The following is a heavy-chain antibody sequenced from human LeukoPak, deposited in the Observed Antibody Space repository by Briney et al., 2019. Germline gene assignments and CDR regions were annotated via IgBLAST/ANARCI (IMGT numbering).Heavy chain of an antibody. J-gene: IGHJ4*02. CDR2: IKQDGSEK. Sequence: PGGSLRLSCAASGFTFSSYWMSWVRQAPGKGLEWVANIKQDGSEKYYVDSVKGRFTISRDNAKNSLYLQMNSLRAEDTAVYYCARERHYYDSSGYYYDSFDYWGQGTLVTVSS. V-gene: IGHV3-7*01. CDR1: GFTFSSYW. CDR3: ARERHYYDSSGYYYDSFDY. D-gene: IGHD3-22*01.